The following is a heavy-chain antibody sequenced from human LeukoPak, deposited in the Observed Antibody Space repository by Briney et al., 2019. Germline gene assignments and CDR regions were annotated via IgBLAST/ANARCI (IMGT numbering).Heavy chain of an antibody. D-gene: IGHD1-26*01. CDR3: ARDSGGSYFDY. Sequence: PGGSLRLSCVASGITFSSYAMSWVRQAPGKGLEWVSTISNNDGTTYYADSVKGRFTISRDNSKNTLYLQMNSLRAEDTAVYYCARDSGGSYFDYWGQGTLVTVSS. V-gene: IGHV3-23*01. J-gene: IGHJ4*02. CDR1: GITFSSYA. CDR2: ISNNDGTT.